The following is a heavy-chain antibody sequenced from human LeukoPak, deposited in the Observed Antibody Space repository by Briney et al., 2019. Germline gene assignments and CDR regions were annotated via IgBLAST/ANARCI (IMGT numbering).Heavy chain of an antibody. V-gene: IGHV1-69*04. J-gene: IGHJ2*01. CDR3: ARGHIVVVTDWYFDL. CDR2: IIPILGVA. D-gene: IGHD2-21*02. CDR1: GGTFSSYA. Sequence: ASVKVSCKASGGTFSSYAISWVRQAPGQGLEWMGRIIPILGVANYAQKFQGRVTITADKSTSTAYMELGSLRSEDTAVYYCARGHIVVVTDWYFDLWGRGTLVTVSS.